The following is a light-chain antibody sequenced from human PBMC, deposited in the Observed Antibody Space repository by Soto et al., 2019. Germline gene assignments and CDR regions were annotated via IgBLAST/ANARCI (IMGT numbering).Light chain of an antibody. Sequence: QSVLTQPASVSGSPGQSITISCTGTSSDVGGYNYVSWYQQHPGKAPKLMMYDVSNRPSGVSNRFSGSKSGNTAFLTISGLQAEDEADYYCSAYTISNLVVFGGGTKVTVL. CDR1: SSDVGGYNY. CDR3: SAYTISNLVV. J-gene: IGLJ2*01. CDR2: DVS. V-gene: IGLV2-14*01.